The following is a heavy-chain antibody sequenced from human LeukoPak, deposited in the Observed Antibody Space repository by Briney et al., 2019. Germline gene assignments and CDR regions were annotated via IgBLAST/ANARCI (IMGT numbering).Heavy chain of an antibody. Sequence: PGGSLRLSCAASGFTFSSYAVSWVRQAPGKGLEWVSAISGSDGSTYYADSVKGRFTISRDNSKHTLYLQMNSLRAEDTAVYYCAKDRVPAVAGVFDYWGQGTLVTVSS. V-gene: IGHV3-23*01. CDR3: AKDRVPAVAGVFDY. CDR1: GFTFSSYA. J-gene: IGHJ4*02. CDR2: ISGSDGST. D-gene: IGHD6-19*01.